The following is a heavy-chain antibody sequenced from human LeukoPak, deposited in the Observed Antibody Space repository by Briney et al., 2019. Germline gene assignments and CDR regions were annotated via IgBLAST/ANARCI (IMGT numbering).Heavy chain of an antibody. CDR1: GFTVSSNY. CDR3: ARGTVTMVDY. J-gene: IGHJ4*02. D-gene: IGHD3-10*01. V-gene: IGHV3-66*01. Sequence: GGSLRLSCAASGFTVSSNYMSWVRQAPGRGLEWVSVIYNGGSTYYADSVKGRFTISRDNSKNTLFLQMNSLRAGDTAVYYCARGTVTMVDYWGQGTLVTVSS. CDR2: IYNGGST.